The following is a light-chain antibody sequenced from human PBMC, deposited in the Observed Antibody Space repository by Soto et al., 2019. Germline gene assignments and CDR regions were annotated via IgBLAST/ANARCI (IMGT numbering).Light chain of an antibody. CDR3: QQRSSWPRT. CDR1: QSVSSF. CDR2: DAS. J-gene: IGKJ1*01. Sequence: EIVLTQSPATLSLSPGERATLSCRASQSVSSFLAWYQQKPGKAPSLPIYDASNRATGIPARFSGSGSGTDFTLTISSIEPEDFALYYCQQRSSWPRTFGQGTKV. V-gene: IGKV3-11*01.